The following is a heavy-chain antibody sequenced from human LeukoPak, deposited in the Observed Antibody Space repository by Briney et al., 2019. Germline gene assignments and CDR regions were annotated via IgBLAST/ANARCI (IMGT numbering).Heavy chain of an antibody. CDR3: AKAGGSNSWYYFDF. V-gene: IGHV3-23*01. J-gene: IGHJ4*02. Sequence: PGGSLRLSCAASGFTFSSYAMSWVRQAPGKGLEWVSAISGSAGSTYYADSVKGRFTISRGNSKNTLYLQMNSLRAEDTALYYCAKAGGSNSWYYFDFWGQGTLVTVSS. CDR1: GFTFSSYA. D-gene: IGHD6-13*01. CDR2: ISGSAGST.